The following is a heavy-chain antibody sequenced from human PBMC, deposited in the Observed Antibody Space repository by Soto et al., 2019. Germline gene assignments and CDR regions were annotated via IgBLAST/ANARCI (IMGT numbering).Heavy chain of an antibody. V-gene: IGHV4-31*03. CDR3: ARRKAEEYCSPTSSCLLVFDI. D-gene: IGHD2-2*01. J-gene: IGHJ3*02. CDR1: GASISSVGYN. Sequence: PSETLSLTCTVSGASISSVGYNWSWLRQHPGKGLEWIGYIYYSGSTYYNPSLKSRVTLSVDTSKNQFSLKVTSVTAADTAVYYCARRKAEEYCSPTSSCLLVFDIWGQGTMVTVSS. CDR2: IYYSGST.